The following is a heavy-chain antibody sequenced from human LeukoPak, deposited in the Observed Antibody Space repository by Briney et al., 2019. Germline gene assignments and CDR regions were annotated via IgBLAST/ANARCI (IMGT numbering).Heavy chain of an antibody. Sequence: SETLSLTCAVSGGSISSGGYYWSWIRQPPGKGLEWIGEINHSGSTNYNPSLKSRVTISVDTSKNQFSLKLSSVTAADTAVYYCARVRRLRDGYNFFDYWGQGTLVTVSS. D-gene: IGHD5-24*01. CDR2: INHSGST. CDR1: GGSISSGGYY. J-gene: IGHJ4*02. CDR3: ARVRRLRDGYNFFDY. V-gene: IGHV4-34*01.